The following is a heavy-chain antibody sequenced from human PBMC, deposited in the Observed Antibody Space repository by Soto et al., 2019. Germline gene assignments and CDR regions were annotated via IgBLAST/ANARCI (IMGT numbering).Heavy chain of an antibody. J-gene: IGHJ4*02. CDR1: GGSFSGYY. V-gene: IGHV4-34*01. Sequence: QVQLQQWGAGLLKPSETLSLTCAVYGGSFSGYYWSWIRQPPGKGMEWIGEINHSGRTNYNPSLKSLVIISVDTSKNQFSLKLSSVTAADTAVYYCAREYGDYGVIDYWGQGTLVTVSS. D-gene: IGHD4-17*01. CDR2: INHSGRT. CDR3: AREYGDYGVIDY.